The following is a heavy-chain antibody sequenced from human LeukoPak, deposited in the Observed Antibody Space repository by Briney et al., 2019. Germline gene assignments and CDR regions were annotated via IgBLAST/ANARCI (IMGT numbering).Heavy chain of an antibody. V-gene: IGHV3-48*03. CDR2: ISSSGSTI. J-gene: IGHJ6*03. D-gene: IGHD3-22*01. Sequence: PGGSLRLSCAASGFTFSSYEMDWVRQAPGKGLEWVSYISSSGSTIYCADSVKGRFTISRDNAKNSLYLQMNSLRAEDTAVYYCARDPPSYYYDSSGYSDLYYYYYMDVWGKGTTVTVSS. CDR1: GFTFSSYE. CDR3: ARDPPSYYYDSSGYSDLYYYYYMDV.